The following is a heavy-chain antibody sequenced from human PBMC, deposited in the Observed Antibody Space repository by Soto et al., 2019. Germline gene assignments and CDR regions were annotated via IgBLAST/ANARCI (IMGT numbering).Heavy chain of an antibody. CDR3: VKCITALGPIDY. CDR2: IYHSGST. J-gene: IGHJ4*02. CDR1: GGSISSSNW. V-gene: IGHV4-4*02. D-gene: IGHD6-6*01. Sequence: QVQLQESGPGLVKPSGTLSLTCAVSGGSISSSNWWSWVRQPPGKGLEWIGEIYHSGSTNYNPSLKSRVTISVDKTKNHFALNLSSVTAAYTAVYYCVKCITALGPIDYWGQGTLVTVSS.